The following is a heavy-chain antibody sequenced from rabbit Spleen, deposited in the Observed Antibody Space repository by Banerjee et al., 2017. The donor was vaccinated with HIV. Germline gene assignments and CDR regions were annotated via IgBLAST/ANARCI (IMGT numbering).Heavy chain of an antibody. CDR2: VNVGSSGST. V-gene: IGHV1S45*01. Sequence: QEQLEESGGGLVKPEGSLTLTCKASGFSFSDRDVMCWVRQAPGKGLEWIACVNVGSSGSTYCASWAKGRFTISKTSSTTVTLQMTSLTAADTATYFCARDLVAVIGWNFNLWGPGTLVTVS. D-gene: IGHD1-1*01. CDR3: ARDLVAVIGWNFNL. J-gene: IGHJ4*01. CDR1: GFSFSDRDV.